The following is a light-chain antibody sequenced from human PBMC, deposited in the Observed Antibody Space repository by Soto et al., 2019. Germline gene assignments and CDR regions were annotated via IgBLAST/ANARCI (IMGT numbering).Light chain of an antibody. CDR2: GNN. J-gene: IGLJ2*01. CDR3: QSYDSSLSGVV. V-gene: IGLV1-40*03. Sequence: QAVVTQPPSVSGAPGQGVTISCTGSSSNIGAGHDVHWYQQLPGTAPKLLIYGNNNRPSGVPDRFSGSKSGASASLAITGLQAEDEADYYCQSYDSSLSGVVFGGGTKLTVL. CDR1: SSNIGAGHD.